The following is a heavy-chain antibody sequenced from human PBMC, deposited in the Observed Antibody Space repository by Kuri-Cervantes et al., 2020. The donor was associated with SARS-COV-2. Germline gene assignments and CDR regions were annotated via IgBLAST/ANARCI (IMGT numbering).Heavy chain of an antibody. CDR1: GGTFSSYA. CDR2: IIPILGIA. Sequence: SVKVSCKASGGTFSSYAISWVRQAPGQGLEWMGRIIPILGIANYAQKFQGRVTITADKSTSTAYMELSSLRSEDTAVYYCARGGRDRYYYYGMDVWGQGTTVTVSS. CDR3: ARGGRDRYYYYGMDV. J-gene: IGHJ6*02. V-gene: IGHV1-69*04. D-gene: IGHD3-16*01.